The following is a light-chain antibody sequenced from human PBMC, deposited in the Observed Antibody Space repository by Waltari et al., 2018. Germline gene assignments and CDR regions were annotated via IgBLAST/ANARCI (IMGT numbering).Light chain of an antibody. CDR1: QSISSW. V-gene: IGKV1-12*02. Sequence: IQMTQSPSSLSASVGDTVTITCRASQSISSWLAWYQQKPGKAPKLLIYKASSLQSGVPSRFSGSGSGTDFTLTISSLQPEDFASYYCLQYNSSPFTFGPGTKLDIK. J-gene: IGKJ3*01. CDR2: KAS. CDR3: LQYNSSPFT.